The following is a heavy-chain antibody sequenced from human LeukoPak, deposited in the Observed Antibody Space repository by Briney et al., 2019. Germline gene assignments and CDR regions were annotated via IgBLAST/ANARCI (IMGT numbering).Heavy chain of an antibody. CDR2: MNPNSGNT. V-gene: IGHV1-8*03. D-gene: IGHD3-10*01. CDR1: GYTFTSYD. Sequence: GASVKVSCKASGYTFTSYDINWVRQATGQGLEWMGWMNPNSGNTGYAQKFQGRVTITRNTSISTAYMELSSLRSEDTAVYYCARRSGGAYYYYMDVWGKGTTVTVS. J-gene: IGHJ6*03. CDR3: ARRSGGAYYYYMDV.